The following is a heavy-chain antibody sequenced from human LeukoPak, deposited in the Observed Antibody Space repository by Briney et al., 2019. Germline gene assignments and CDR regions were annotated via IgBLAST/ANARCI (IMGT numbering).Heavy chain of an antibody. CDR2: ISAYNGNT. D-gene: IGHD3-22*01. CDR3: ARGKQDLVVVNPEESYYFDY. J-gene: IGHJ4*02. V-gene: IGHV1-18*01. CDR1: GYTFTSYG. Sequence: ASVTVSCTASGYTFTSYGISWVRQAPGQGLEWMGWISAYNGNTNYAQKLQGRVTMTTDTSTSTAYMELRSLRSDDTAVYYCARGKQDLVVVNPEESYYFDYWGQGTLVTVSS.